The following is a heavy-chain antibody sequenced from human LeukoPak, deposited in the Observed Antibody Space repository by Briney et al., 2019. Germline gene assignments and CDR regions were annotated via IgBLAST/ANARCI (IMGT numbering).Heavy chain of an antibody. CDR3: VREIWWRFDY. CDR2: IKPDGSEK. D-gene: IGHD5-12*01. CDR1: GFNFINHY. V-gene: IGHV3-7*01. J-gene: IGHJ4*02. Sequence: PGGSLRLSCSASGFNFINHYMSWVRQALGKGLECVAKIKPDGSEKYYVDSVKGRLTISRDNSKNSLFLHLNSLRAEDTAVYYCVREIWWRFDYWGQGSLVTVSS.